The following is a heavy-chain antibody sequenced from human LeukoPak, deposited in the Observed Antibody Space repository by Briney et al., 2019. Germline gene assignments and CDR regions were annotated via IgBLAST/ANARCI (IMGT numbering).Heavy chain of an antibody. CDR1: GLTFSSYA. D-gene: IGHD3-22*01. Sequence: PGGSLRLSCAASGLTFSSYAMSWVRQAPGKGLEWVSAISGSGGSTYYADSVKGRFTIPRDNAKNSLYLQMNSLRAEDTAVYYCARDLGYYDSSGYSDYWGQGTLVTVTS. V-gene: IGHV3-23*01. CDR2: ISGSGGST. CDR3: ARDLGYYDSSGYSDY. J-gene: IGHJ4*02.